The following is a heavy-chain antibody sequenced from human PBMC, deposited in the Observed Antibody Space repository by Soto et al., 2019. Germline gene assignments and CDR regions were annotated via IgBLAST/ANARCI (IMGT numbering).Heavy chain of an antibody. CDR1: GYSFTSYW. J-gene: IGHJ6*02. CDR3: ARHTLRYFDWLSKDYYYYGMDV. Sequence: PGESLKISCNGSGYSFTSYWICWVRQMPWKGLEWMGIIYPGDSDTRYSPSFQGQVTISADKSISTAYLQWSSLKASDTAMYYCARHTLRYFDWLSKDYYYYGMDVWGQGTTVTVSS. CDR2: IYPGDSDT. D-gene: IGHD3-9*01. V-gene: IGHV5-51*01.